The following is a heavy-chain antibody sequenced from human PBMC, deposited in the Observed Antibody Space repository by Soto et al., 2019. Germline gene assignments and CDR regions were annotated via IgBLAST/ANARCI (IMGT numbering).Heavy chain of an antibody. V-gene: IGHV4-31*03. J-gene: IGHJ3*02. CDR1: GGSISSGGYY. CDR2: IYYSGST. D-gene: IGHD3-22*01. Sequence: ASETLSLTCTVSGGSISSGGYYWSWIRQHPGKGLEWIGYIYYSGSTYYNPSLKSRVTISVDTSKNQFSLKLSSVTAADTAVYYCARAPPLVVITSGAFDIWGQGTMVTVSS. CDR3: ARAPPLVVITSGAFDI.